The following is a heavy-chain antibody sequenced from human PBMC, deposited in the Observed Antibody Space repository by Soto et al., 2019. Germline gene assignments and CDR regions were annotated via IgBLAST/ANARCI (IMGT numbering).Heavy chain of an antibody. V-gene: IGHV1-2*02. J-gene: IGHJ5*02. D-gene: IGHD2-21*01. CDR3: AKKSVESDWFDP. CDR2: INPDSGGT. Sequence: GASVKVSCKASGYTFTDYYMHWVRQAPGQGLEWMGWINPDSGGTNYAQKFQGRVTMTRDTSISTAYMELSRLRSDDTAVYYCAKKSVESDWFDPWGQGTLVTVSS. CDR1: GYTFTDYY.